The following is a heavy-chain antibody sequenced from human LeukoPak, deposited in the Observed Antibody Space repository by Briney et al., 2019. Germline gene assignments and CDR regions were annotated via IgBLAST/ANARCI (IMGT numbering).Heavy chain of an antibody. CDR1: GGSISSSSYY. CDR3: ARLDTYYDFWSGPTFDY. J-gene: IGHJ4*02. D-gene: IGHD3-3*01. Sequence: SETLSLTCTVSGGSISSSSYYWGWIRQPPGKGLEWIGSIYYSGSTYYSPSLKSRVTISVDTSKNQFSLKLSSVTAADTAVYYCARLDTYYDFWSGPTFDYWGQGTLVTVSS. V-gene: IGHV4-39*01. CDR2: IYYSGST.